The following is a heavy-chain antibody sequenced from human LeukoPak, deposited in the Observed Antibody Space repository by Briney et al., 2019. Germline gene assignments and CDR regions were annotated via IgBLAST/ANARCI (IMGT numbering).Heavy chain of an antibody. J-gene: IGHJ4*02. V-gene: IGHV4-34*01. CDR2: INHSGST. CDR1: GGSFSGYY. Sequence: PSETLSLTCAVYGGSFSGYYWSWIRQPPGKGLEWIGEINHSGSTNYNPSLKSRVTISVDTSKNQFSLKLSSVTAADTAVYYCARGNRFDYWGQGTLVTVS. D-gene: IGHD1/OR15-1a*01. CDR3: ARGNRFDY.